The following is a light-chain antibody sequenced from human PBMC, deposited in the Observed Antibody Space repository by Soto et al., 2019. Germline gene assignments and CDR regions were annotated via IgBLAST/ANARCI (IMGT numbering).Light chain of an antibody. CDR3: TNNESISSTT. CDR2: EAS. CDR1: QSFTKW. V-gene: IGKV1-5*03. Sequence: DIQMTQSPSTLAASVGDRVTITCRASQSFTKWLAWYQQKPGKAPQLLIYEASRLKSGVPSRFSGSESGTEFTLTISSLQPDDFATSSCTNNESISSTTFGQGTNVDIK. J-gene: IGKJ1*01.